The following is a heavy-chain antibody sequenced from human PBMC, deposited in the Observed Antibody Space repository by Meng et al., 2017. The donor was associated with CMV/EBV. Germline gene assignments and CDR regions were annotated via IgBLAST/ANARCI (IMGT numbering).Heavy chain of an antibody. Sequence: QGQLVPAGVEVKKPGSSGKCSCKLSGRTFSTLAISWGRQAPGEGLEWMGGIIPVFETANYAERFQDRVTITADDSTTTAYMELSSLRADDTALYFCARGGDSWYSDYWGQGALVTVSS. CDR3: ARGGDSWYSDY. CDR2: IIPVFETA. D-gene: IGHD1-26*01. CDR1: GRTFSTLA. V-gene: IGHV1-69*12. J-gene: IGHJ4*02.